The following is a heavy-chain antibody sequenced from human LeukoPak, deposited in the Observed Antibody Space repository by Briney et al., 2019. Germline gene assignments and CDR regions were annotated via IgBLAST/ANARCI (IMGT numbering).Heavy chain of an antibody. J-gene: IGHJ4*02. CDR3: SLLAVASPQDY. V-gene: IGHV3-48*03. D-gene: IGHD6-19*01. CDR2: ISSSGSTI. CDR1: GFTFSTYE. Sequence: GGSLRLSCAASGFTFSTYEMHWVRQAPGKGLEWVSDISSSGSTIYYADSVKGRFTISRDNAKNLLYLQMHSLRAEDTAVYYCSLLAVASPQDYWGRGTLVTVSS.